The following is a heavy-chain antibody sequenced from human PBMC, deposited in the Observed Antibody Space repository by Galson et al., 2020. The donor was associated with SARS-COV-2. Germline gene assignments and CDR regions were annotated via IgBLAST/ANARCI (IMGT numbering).Heavy chain of an antibody. CDR1: GGSISSYY. D-gene: IGHD1-26*01. Sequence: LETLSLTCTVSGGSISSYYWSWIRQPPGKGLEWIGYIYYSGSTYYNPSLKSRVTISVDTSKNQFSLNLSSVTAADTAVYYCARVGATTRAFDIWGQGTMVTVSS. CDR2: IYYSGST. CDR3: ARVGATTRAFDI. V-gene: IGHV4-59*01. J-gene: IGHJ3*02.